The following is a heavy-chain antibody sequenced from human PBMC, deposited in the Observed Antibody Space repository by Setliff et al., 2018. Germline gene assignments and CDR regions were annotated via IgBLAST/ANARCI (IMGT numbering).Heavy chain of an antibody. CDR1: GASISSDY. V-gene: IGHV4-59*12. CDR2: LFYSGST. Sequence: SETLSLTCTVSGASISSDYWNWIRQPPGKGLEWLGYLFYSGSTNYTPSLKSRVTISLETSKNQFSLKLSSVTAADTAVYYCARAPQYTNYWYALSWFDPWGQGTLVTVSS. J-gene: IGHJ5*02. D-gene: IGHD2-8*02. CDR3: ARAPQYTNYWYALSWFDP.